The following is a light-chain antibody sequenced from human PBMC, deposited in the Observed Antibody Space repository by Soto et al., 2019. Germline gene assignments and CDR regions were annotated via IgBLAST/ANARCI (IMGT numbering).Light chain of an antibody. Sequence: QSALTQPPSASGSPGQSVTISCTGTSSDVGGYNYVSWYQQHPGKAPKLMIYEVSKRPSGVPDRFSGSKSGNTASLTVSGLQAEDEADYYCSSYAGSNQGVFGTGTKLPVL. V-gene: IGLV2-8*01. CDR1: SSDVGGYNY. CDR3: SSYAGSNQGV. J-gene: IGLJ1*01. CDR2: EVS.